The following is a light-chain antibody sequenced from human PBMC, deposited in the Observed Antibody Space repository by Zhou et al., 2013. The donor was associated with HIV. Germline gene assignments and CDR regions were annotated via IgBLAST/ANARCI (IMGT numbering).Light chain of an antibody. V-gene: IGKV1-33*01. CDR3: QQLNSYSWT. CDR2: DAS. Sequence: DIQMTQSPSSLSASVGDRVTITCQASQDISNYLNWYQQKPGKAPKLLMYDASNLETGVPSRFSGSGSGTEFTLTISSLQPEDFATYYCQQLNSYSWTFGQGTKVEIK. J-gene: IGKJ1*01. CDR1: QDISNY.